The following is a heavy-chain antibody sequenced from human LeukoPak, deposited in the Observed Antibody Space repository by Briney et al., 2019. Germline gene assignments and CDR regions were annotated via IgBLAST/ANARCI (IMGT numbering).Heavy chain of an antibody. CDR2: IRFDGTDS. CDR1: GFTRG. J-gene: IGHJ5*02. V-gene: IGHV3-30*02. CDR3: AMERLSGFSFVH. Sequence: GGSLRLSCVASGFTRGMHWVRQAPGNGLEWVGFIRFDGTDSDYADSVKGRFTISRDNSKNTLFLRLSSLKPEDTAMYYCAMERLSGFSFVHWGQGTLVAVSS. D-gene: IGHD3-3*01.